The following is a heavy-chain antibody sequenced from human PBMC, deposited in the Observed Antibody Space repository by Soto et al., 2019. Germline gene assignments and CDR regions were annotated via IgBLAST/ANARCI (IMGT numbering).Heavy chain of an antibody. CDR3: ARGRGVGGGYYYYGMDV. CDR2: INHSGST. CDR1: GGSFSGYY. Sequence: QVQLQQWGAGLLKPSETLSLTCAVYGGSFSGYYWSWIRQPPGKGLEWIGEINHSGSTNYNPSLKSRVTISVDTSKNQVALKLSSVTAADTAVYYCARGRGVGGGYYYYGMDVWGQGTTVTVSS. V-gene: IGHV4-34*01. J-gene: IGHJ6*02. D-gene: IGHD2-15*01.